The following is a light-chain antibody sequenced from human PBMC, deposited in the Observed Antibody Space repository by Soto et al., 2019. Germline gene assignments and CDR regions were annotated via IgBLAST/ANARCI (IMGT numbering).Light chain of an antibody. CDR2: GNS. CDR1: SSKIGAGYD. V-gene: IGLV1-40*01. Sequence: QSVLTQPPSVSGAARQRVTTSCTGSSSKIGAGYDVHWYQQLPGTAPKLLIYGNSNRPSGVPDRFSGSKSGTSASLAITGLQAEDEADYYCQSYDNSLSGWVFGGGTKLTVL. CDR3: QSYDNSLSGWV. J-gene: IGLJ3*02.